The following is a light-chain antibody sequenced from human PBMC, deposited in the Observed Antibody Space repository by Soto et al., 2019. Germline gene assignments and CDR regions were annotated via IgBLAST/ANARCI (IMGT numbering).Light chain of an antibody. V-gene: IGKV1-27*01. CDR3: QNYYSAPL. CDR2: AAS. Sequence: DIQMTQSPSSLSASVGDTVTFTCRASQDISTYLAWYQQKPGKVPSLLIYAASTLQSGVPSRFSGSGSGTTFTLTVSGLQPEDVATYFCQNYYSAPLFGQGTRLVI. CDR1: QDISTY. J-gene: IGKJ5*01.